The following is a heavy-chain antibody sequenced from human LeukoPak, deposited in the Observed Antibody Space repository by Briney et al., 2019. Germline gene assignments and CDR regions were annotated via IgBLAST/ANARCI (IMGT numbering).Heavy chain of an antibody. D-gene: IGHD6-13*01. V-gene: IGHV4-61*05. CDR1: GGSISSRSYY. Sequence: SETLSLTCTVSGGSISSRSYYWGWIRQPPGKGLEWIGYIYYSGSTNYNPSLKSRVTISVDTSKNQFSLKLSSVTAADTAVYYCARHSPTYDAFDIWGQGTMVTVSS. CDR2: IYYSGST. J-gene: IGHJ3*02. CDR3: ARHSPTYDAFDI.